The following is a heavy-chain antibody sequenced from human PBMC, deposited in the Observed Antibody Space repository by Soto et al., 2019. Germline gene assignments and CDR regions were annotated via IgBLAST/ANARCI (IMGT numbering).Heavy chain of an antibody. CDR2: VDHTGRT. J-gene: IGHJ4*02. Sequence: QVQLQQWGAGLLKPSETLSLTCVVSGGSFSGYYWTWIRQAPGKGLEWIGEVDHTGRTSYNPSLKRRVTLSAATSTNQFSLSLSSVTAADPAVYYCARRFPMTVVVFDYWGQGAPVTVSS. D-gene: IGHD3-22*01. V-gene: IGHV4-34*02. CDR1: GGSFSGYY. CDR3: ARRFPMTVVVFDY.